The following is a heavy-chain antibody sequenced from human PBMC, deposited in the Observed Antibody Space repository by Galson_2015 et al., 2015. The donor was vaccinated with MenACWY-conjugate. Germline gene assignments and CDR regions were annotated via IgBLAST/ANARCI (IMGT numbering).Heavy chain of an antibody. CDR1: GFTFTSHA. V-gene: IGHV3-30*01. Sequence: SLRLSCAASGFTFTSHALHWVRQAPGKGLQWVAVISSDTTGKFYAESVRGRFSISRDNYKNTVSLQMNSLRRDDTALYHCVRAAYAGVWWSIHPWARGTRHTAPS. J-gene: IGHJ5*02. CDR3: VRAAYAGVWWSIHP. D-gene: IGHD2-8*02. CDR2: ISSDTTGK.